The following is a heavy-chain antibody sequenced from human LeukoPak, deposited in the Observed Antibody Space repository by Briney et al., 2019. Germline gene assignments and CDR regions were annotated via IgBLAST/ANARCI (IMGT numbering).Heavy chain of an antibody. CDR3: VKDRNSVLLWFGELLSDPGFDY. CDR1: GFTFSSYA. J-gene: IGHJ4*02. V-gene: IGHV3-23*01. Sequence: PGGSLRLSCAASGFTFSSYAMSWVRQAPGKGLEWVSAISGRGGSTYYADSVKGRFTISRNNSKNTLYLQMNSLRAEDTAVYYCVKDRNSVLLWFGELLSDPGFDYWGQGTLVTVSS. CDR2: ISGRGGST. D-gene: IGHD3-10*01.